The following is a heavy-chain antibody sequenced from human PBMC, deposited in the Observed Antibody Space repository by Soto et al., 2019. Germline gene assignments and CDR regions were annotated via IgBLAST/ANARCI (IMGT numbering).Heavy chain of an antibody. CDR2: ISYDGSKE. Sequence: QEQLAESGGGVVQPGNSLRLSCAASGFNFSTYGMHWVRQVPGQGPEWVAVISYDGSKETYADSVKGRFTISRDNSKNTLYLQMSSLRAEDTALYYCAKNQERELPRVIDFWGQGTLVTVSS. CDR1: GFNFSTYG. J-gene: IGHJ4*02. V-gene: IGHV3-30*18. CDR3: AKNQERELPRVIDF. D-gene: IGHD1-7*01.